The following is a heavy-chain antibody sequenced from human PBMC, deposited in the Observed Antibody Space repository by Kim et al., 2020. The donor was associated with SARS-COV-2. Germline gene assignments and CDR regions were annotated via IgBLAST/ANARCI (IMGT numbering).Heavy chain of an antibody. CDR1: GFTFSSYE. Sequence: GGSLRLSCAASGFTFSSYEMNWVRQAPGKGLEWVSYISSSGSTIYYADSVKGRFTISRDNAKNSLYLQMNSLRAEDTAVYYCARDSEVQLVRGGGIDYWGQGTLVTVSS. D-gene: IGHD6-6*01. CDR2: ISSSGSTI. V-gene: IGHV3-48*03. J-gene: IGHJ4*02. CDR3: ARDSEVQLVRGGGIDY.